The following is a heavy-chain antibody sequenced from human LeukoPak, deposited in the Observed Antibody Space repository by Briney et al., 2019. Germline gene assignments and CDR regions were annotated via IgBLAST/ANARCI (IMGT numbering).Heavy chain of an antibody. CDR2: INHSGST. J-gene: IGHJ4*02. D-gene: IGHD6-19*01. Sequence: SETLSLTCAVYGGSFSGYYWSWIRQPPGKGLEWIGEINHSGSTNYNPSLKNRVTISVDTSKNQFSLKLSSVTAADTAVYYCARTRSGWRSIRPYYFDYWGQGTLVTVSS. CDR3: ARTRSGWRSIRPYYFDY. V-gene: IGHV4-34*01. CDR1: GGSFSGYY.